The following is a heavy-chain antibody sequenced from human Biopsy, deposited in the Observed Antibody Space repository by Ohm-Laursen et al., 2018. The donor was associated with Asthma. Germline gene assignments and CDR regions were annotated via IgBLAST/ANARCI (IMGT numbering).Heavy chain of an antibody. CDR2: ISVYNGNT. CDR1: GYTFNSAG. V-gene: IGHV1-18*01. J-gene: IGHJ6*02. D-gene: IGHD3-10*01. CDR3: ARAVDYSHYYGIDV. Sequence: ATVKIACKPSGYTFNSAGITWVRQAPGQGLEWMGWISVYNGNTKVAQKLQDRVTMITDTSTSTAYMELRSLRSDDTAVYFCARAVDYSHYYGIDVWGQGTTVTVS.